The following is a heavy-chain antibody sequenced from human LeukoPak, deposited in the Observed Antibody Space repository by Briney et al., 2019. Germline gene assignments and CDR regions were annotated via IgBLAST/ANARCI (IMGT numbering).Heavy chain of an antibody. CDR2: IRGNGGGT. Sequence: PGGTLRLSCAASGFTFSSNAMTWVRQAPGKGLEWVSTIRGNGGGTNYAESLRGRFTISRDNSKSTVYLQMNSLSAEDTAVYYCATGLLRGYHYRMDVWGQGTTVTVSS. J-gene: IGHJ6*02. CDR1: GFTFSSNA. CDR3: ATGLLRGYHYRMDV. V-gene: IGHV3-23*01. D-gene: IGHD5/OR15-5a*01.